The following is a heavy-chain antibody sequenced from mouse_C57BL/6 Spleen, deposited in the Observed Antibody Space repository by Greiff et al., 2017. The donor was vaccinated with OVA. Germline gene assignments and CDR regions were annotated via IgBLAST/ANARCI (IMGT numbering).Heavy chain of an antibody. V-gene: IGHV1-82*01. D-gene: IGHD2-4*01. J-gene: IGHJ4*01. CDR3: ARWDDYPYAMDY. CDR1: GYAFSSSW. Sequence: VMLVESGPELVKPGASVKISCKASGYAFSSSWMNWVKQRPGKGLEWIGRIYPGDGDTNYNGKFKGKATLTADKSSSTAYMQLSSLTSEDSAVYFCARWDDYPYAMDYWGQGTSVTVSS. CDR2: IYPGDGDT.